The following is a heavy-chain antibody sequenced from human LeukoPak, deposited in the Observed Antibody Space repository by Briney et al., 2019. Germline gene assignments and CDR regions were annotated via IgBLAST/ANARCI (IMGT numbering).Heavy chain of an antibody. D-gene: IGHD6-13*01. V-gene: IGHV4-59*08. J-gene: IGHJ5*02. CDR1: GGSISSYY. Sequence: AETLSLTCTVSGGSISSYYWSWIRQPPGKGLEWIGYIYYSGSTNCNPSLKSRVTISVDTSKNQFSLKLSSVTAADTAVYYCARHGTGYSSSWYPSRGFDPWGQGTLVTVS. CDR3: ARHGTGYSSSWYPSRGFDP. CDR2: IYYSGST.